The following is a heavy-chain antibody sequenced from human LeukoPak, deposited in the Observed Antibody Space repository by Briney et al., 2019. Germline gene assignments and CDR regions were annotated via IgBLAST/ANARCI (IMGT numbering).Heavy chain of an antibody. D-gene: IGHD5-18*01. Sequence: PSETLSLTCTVSGGSVSSGSYYWSWIRQPPRKGLEWIGYIYYSGSTNYNPSLKSRVTISVDTSKNQFSLKLSSVTAADTAVYYCARAGYSYGTDYWGQGTLVTVSS. CDR2: IYYSGST. V-gene: IGHV4-61*01. J-gene: IGHJ4*02. CDR1: GGSVSSGSYY. CDR3: ARAGYSYGTDY.